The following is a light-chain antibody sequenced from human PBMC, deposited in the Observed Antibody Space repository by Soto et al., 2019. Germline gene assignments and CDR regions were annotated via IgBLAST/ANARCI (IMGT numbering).Light chain of an antibody. CDR1: SSDVGGYNY. Sequence: QSALTQPASVSGSPGQSITISCTGTSSDVGGYNYVSWYQQHPGKAPKLMIYDVSNRPSGVSNRFSGSKSGNTASLTISALQAKDAADYYCSSYTTSSTLLYVFGTGTKLTVL. CDR2: DVS. CDR3: SSYTTSSTLLYV. J-gene: IGLJ1*01. V-gene: IGLV2-14*01.